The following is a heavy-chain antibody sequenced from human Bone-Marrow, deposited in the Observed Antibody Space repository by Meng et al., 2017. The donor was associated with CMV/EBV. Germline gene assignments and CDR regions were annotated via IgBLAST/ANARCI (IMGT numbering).Heavy chain of an antibody. CDR1: GFTFSSYA. V-gene: IGHV3-23*01. J-gene: IGHJ6*02. Sequence: GGSLRLSCAASGFTFSSYAMSWVRQAPGKGLEWVSAISGSGGSTYYADSVKGRFTISRDNSKNTLYLQMNSLRAEDTAVYYCARDQSHNTTGTLYYYYYGMDVWGQGTTVTVSS. CDR2: ISGSGGST. D-gene: IGHD1-1*01. CDR3: ARDQSHNTTGTLYYYYYGMDV.